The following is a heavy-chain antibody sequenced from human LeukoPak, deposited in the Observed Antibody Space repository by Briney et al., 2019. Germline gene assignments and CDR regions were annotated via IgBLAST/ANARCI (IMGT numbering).Heavy chain of an antibody. CDR1: GFTFSSYG. CDR3: AREQIDTISWPFGIDY. CDR2: ISYDGSNK. D-gene: IGHD6-13*01. J-gene: IGHJ4*02. V-gene: IGHV3-30*03. Sequence: GGSLRLSCAASGFTFSSYGMHWVRPAPGKGLERVAVISYDGSNKYYADTVKGRFTISRDNAKNSLYLQMNSLRAEDTAVYYCAREQIDTISWPFGIDYWGQGTLVTVSS.